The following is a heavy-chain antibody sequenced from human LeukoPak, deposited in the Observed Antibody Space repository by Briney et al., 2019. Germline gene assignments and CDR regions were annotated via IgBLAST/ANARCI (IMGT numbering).Heavy chain of an antibody. CDR1: GFTFSDYY. Sequence: GGSLRLSCAASGFTFSDYYMSWIRQAPGKGLEWVSYISSSSSYTNYADSVKGRFTISRDSAKNSLYLQMNSLRAEDTAVCYCARTVVVVDGRYYFDYWGQGTLVTVSS. D-gene: IGHD3-22*01. J-gene: IGHJ4*02. CDR2: ISSSSSYT. V-gene: IGHV3-11*06. CDR3: ARTVVVVDGRYYFDY.